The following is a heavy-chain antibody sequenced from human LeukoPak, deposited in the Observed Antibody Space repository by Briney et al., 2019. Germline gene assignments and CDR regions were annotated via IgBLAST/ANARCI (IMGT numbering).Heavy chain of an antibody. D-gene: IGHD3-22*01. J-gene: IGHJ4*02. Sequence: GRSLRLSCAASGFTFSSYGMHWVRQAPGKGLMWVSRINTDGSNTHYADSVKGRFTISRDNAKNTLYLQMNGLRVEDTAVYYCVVWGEDRSGHRFDFWGQGTLVTVSS. CDR1: GFTFSSYG. CDR2: INTDGSNT. CDR3: VVWGEDRSGHRFDF. V-gene: IGHV3-74*01.